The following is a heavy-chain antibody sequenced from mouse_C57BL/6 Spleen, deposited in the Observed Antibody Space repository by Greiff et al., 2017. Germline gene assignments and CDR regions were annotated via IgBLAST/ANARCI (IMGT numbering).Heavy chain of an antibody. J-gene: IGHJ2*01. CDR3: ARETECGSSGY. V-gene: IGHV1-80*01. CDR2: IYPGDGDT. CDR1: GYAFSSYW. D-gene: IGHD1-1*01. Sequence: QVQLQQSGAELVKPGASVKISCKASGYAFSSYWMNWVKQRPGKGLEWIGQIYPGDGDTNYNGKFKGKATLTADKSSSTAYMQLSSLTSEDSAVYFCARETECGSSGYWGQGTTLTVSS.